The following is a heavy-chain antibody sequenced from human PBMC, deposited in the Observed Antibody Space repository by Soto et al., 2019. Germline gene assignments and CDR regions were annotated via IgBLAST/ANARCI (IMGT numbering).Heavy chain of an antibody. CDR2: IYYSGST. CDR1: GRSISSGDYY. CDR3: ASARFDY. Sequence: SETLSLTCTVSGRSISSGDYYWSWIRQPPGKGLEWIGYIYYSGSTYYNPSLKSRVTISVDTSNNHFSLKLTSVTAADTAVYYCASARFDYWGRGILVAVSS. J-gene: IGHJ4*02. V-gene: IGHV4-30-4*01.